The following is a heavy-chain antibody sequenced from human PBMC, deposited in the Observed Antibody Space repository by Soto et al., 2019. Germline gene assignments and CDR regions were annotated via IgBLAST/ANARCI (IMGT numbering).Heavy chain of an antibody. CDR2: FYYNXSP. D-gene: IGHD3-16*01. CDR1: GGSISSTNYF. CDR3: ARTLDYGNMDV. V-gene: IGHV4-39*07. J-gene: IGHJ6*03. Sequence: SETLSLTCTVSGGSISSTNYFWGWIRQPRGKGLEWIGXFYYNXSPYYNKSLKXXVTISADXXKNQLYLKLNSVTAADTAVYYCARTLDYGNMDVWGKGTTVTVSS.